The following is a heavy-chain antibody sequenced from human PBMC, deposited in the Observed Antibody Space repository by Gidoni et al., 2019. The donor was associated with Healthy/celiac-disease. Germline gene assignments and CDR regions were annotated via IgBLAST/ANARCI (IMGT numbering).Heavy chain of an antibody. CDR3: ATSGYCSGGSCYSSWFDP. J-gene: IGHJ5*02. V-gene: IGHV4-34*01. D-gene: IGHD2-15*01. Sequence: QVQLQQWGAGLLKPSETLSLTCAVYGGSFRGYYWSWIRQPPGKGLEWIGEINHSGSTNYNPSLKSRVTISVDTTKNQFSLKLSSVTAADTAVYYCATSGYCSGGSCYSSWFDPWGQGTLVTVSS. CDR2: INHSGST. CDR1: GGSFRGYY.